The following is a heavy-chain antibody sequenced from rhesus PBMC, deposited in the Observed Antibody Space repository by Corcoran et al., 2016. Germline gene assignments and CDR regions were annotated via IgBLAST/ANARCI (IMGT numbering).Heavy chain of an antibody. CDR1: GGSISSNS. V-gene: IGHV4-173*01. D-gene: IGHD6-31*01. CDR2: ISGRGGST. CDR3: ARALQSRGWYWYFDL. J-gene: IGHJ2*01. Sequence: QLQLQASGPGLVKPSETLSLTCAVSGGSISSNSWSWLRQPPGQGLEWIGRISGRGGSTDDKPARKSRVTIAIETAKNQFARKRSCVTAADTAGYYWARALQSRGWYWYFDLWGPGTPITIAS.